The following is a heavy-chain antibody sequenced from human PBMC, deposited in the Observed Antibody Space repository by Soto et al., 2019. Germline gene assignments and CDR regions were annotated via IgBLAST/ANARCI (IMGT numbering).Heavy chain of an antibody. CDR3: ARGRSWAY. V-gene: IGHV1-18*01. D-gene: IGHD7-27*01. CDR2: ISAHNGNT. CDR1: GYAFTTYG. Sequence: QVHLVQSGAEVKKPGASVKVSCQGSGYAFTTYGITWVRQAPGQGLEWMGWISAHNGNTNYAQKLQGSVTVTRDTSTSTAYMELRSLRYDGTAVYYCARGRSWAYWGQGALVTVPS. J-gene: IGHJ4*02.